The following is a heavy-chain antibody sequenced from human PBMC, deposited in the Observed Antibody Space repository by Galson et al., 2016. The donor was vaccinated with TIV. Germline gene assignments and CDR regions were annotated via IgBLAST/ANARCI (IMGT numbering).Heavy chain of an antibody. CDR1: GGYISSRNW. J-gene: IGHJ6*02. CDR3: ARDRDVAISGVIHYTGMDV. D-gene: IGHD3-3*01. V-gene: IGHV4-4*02. CDR2: ISDSGST. Sequence: TLSLTCAVSGGYISSRNWWTWVRQPPGKGLEWIGEISDSGSTNYNPSLKSRVTMSVDKSKNQFSLKLSSVTAADTAIYHCARDRDVAISGVIHYTGMDVWGQGTTVTVSS.